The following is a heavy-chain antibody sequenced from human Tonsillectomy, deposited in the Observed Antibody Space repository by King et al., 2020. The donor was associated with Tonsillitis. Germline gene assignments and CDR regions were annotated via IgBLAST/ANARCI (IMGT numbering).Heavy chain of an antibody. CDR3: ARDPENMIVVVNGDAFDI. CDR2: ISYDGSNK. V-gene: IGHV3-30-3*01. D-gene: IGHD3-22*01. J-gene: IGHJ3*02. Sequence: VQLVESGGGVVQPGRSLRLSCAASGFTFSSYAMHWVRQAPGKGLEWVAVISYDGSNKYYADSVKGRFTISRDNSKNTLYLQMNSLRAEDTAVYYCARDPENMIVVVNGDAFDIWGQGTMVTVSS. CDR1: GFTFSSYA.